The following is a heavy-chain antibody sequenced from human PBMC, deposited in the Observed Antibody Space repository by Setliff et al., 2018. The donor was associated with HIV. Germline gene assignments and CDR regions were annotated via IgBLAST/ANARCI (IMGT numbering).Heavy chain of an antibody. CDR1: GASISSHS. Sequence: SETLSLTCNVSGASISSHSWTWIRQPPGKGLEWIGSIDYSGRTDKKTSLKSRLRMSIDTSKNQFYVNLFSVTSADTAIYYCVVYFGGNGGRGLWGQGTLVTVSS. CDR3: VVYFGGNGGRGL. V-gene: IGHV4-59*11. D-gene: IGHD2-15*01. J-gene: IGHJ4*02. CDR2: IDYSGRT.